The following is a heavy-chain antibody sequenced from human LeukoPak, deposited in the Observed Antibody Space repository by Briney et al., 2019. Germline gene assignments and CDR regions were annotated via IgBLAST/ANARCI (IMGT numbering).Heavy chain of an antibody. D-gene: IGHD3-10*01. CDR2: IYTSGST. J-gene: IGHJ5*02. CDR1: GGSISSYY. V-gene: IGHV4-4*07. Sequence: SETLSLTCTVSGGSISSYYWSWIRQPAGKGLEWIGRIYTSGSTNYNPSLKTRVTMSVDTSKNQFSRKLSSVTAADTAVYYCAREYYYGSGSYVVDPWGQGTLVTVSS. CDR3: AREYYYGSGSYVVDP.